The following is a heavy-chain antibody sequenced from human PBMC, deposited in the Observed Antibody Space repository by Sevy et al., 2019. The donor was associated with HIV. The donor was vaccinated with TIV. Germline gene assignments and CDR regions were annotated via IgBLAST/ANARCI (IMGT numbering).Heavy chain of an antibody. CDR1: GFTFTSHN. CDR2: INARSDTR. Sequence: GGSLRLSCLGSGFTFTSHNMHWVRQAPGKGLEWLSFINARSDTRSYADSVKGRFTISRDNAKNSVYLQMNSLRDEDTAVYYCVRDHLWACDFWGQGTLVTVSS. V-gene: IGHV3-48*02. J-gene: IGHJ4*02. D-gene: IGHD3-3*02. CDR3: VRDHLWACDF.